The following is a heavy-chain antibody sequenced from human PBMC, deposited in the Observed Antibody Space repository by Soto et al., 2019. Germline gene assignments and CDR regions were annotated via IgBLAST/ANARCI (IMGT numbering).Heavy chain of an antibody. V-gene: IGHV4-39*01. Sequence: SETLSLTCRVSGGSLTSTTYYWAWIRQPPGRGLEWLGSIYYSGSTFYNPSLKSRGTISIDVSKTQFSLKLRAVTAADTAIYYCARQPDFPGIAVSGKGYFDYWVQGTMVTVYS. CDR1: GGSLTSTTYY. CDR3: ARQPDFPGIAVSGKGYFDY. D-gene: IGHD6-19*01. CDR2: IYYSGST. J-gene: IGHJ4*02.